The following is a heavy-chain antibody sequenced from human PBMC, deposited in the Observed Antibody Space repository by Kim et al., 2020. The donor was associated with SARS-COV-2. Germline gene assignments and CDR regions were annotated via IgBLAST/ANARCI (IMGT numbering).Heavy chain of an antibody. V-gene: IGHV3-21*01. J-gene: IGHJ4*02. Sequence: GGSLRLSCAASGFTFSSYSMNWVRQAPGKGLEWVSSISSSSSYIYYADSVKGRFTISRDNAKNSLYLQMNSLRAEDTAVYYCARAPYCSGGSCYSGCDYWGQGTLVTVSS. CDR3: ARAPYCSGGSCYSGCDY. CDR1: GFTFSSYS. CDR2: ISSSSSYI. D-gene: IGHD2-15*01.